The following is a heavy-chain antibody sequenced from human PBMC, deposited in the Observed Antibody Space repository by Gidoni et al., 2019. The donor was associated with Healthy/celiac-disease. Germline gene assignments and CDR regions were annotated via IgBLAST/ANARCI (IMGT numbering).Heavy chain of an antibody. J-gene: IGHJ3*02. D-gene: IGHD6-19*01. CDR3: ARDWVAGAFDI. Sequence: QVQLVQSGAEVKKPGASVKVSCNPSGSTVTGYYMHWVRQAPGQGLEWMGWINPNSGGTNYAQKFQGRVNMTRDTSISTAYMGLSRLRSGDTAVYYCARDWVAGAFDIWGQGTMVTVSS. CDR2: INPNSGGT. CDR1: GSTVTGYY. V-gene: IGHV1-2*02.